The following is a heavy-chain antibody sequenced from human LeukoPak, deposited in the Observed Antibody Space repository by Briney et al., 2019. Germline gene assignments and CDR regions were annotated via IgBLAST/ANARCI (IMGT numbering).Heavy chain of an antibody. CDR2: IYYSGST. CDR3: ARSEIYYYYMDV. Sequence: KPSETLSLTCTVSGGSISSYYWSWIRQPPGKGLEWIGYIYYSGSTNYNPSLKSRVTISVDTSKDQFSLKLSSVTAADTAVYYCARSEIYYYYMDVWGKGTTVTVSS. V-gene: IGHV4-59*01. D-gene: IGHD5-24*01. CDR1: GGSISSYY. J-gene: IGHJ6*03.